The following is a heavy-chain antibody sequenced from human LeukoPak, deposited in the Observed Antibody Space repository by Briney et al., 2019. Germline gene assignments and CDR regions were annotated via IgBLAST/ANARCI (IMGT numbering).Heavy chain of an antibody. V-gene: IGHV1-2*02. CDR3: ARWDLLSRPSPPEYYFDF. CDR2: INPNNGDT. CDR1: RYNFFDYY. J-gene: IGHJ4*02. D-gene: IGHD3-3*01. Sequence: ASIKVSCKASRYNFFDYYIHWVRQAPGQGLEWVGWINPNNGDTDYAQKFQGRVTMTSDTSITTAFMDLGSLTPADTAIFFCARWDLLSRPSPPEYYFDFWGQGTLVTVSS.